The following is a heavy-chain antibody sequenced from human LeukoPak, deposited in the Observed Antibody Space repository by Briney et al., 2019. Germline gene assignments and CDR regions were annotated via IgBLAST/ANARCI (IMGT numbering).Heavy chain of an antibody. CDR2: INPNSGGT. CDR1: GYTFTDYY. Sequence: ASVKVSCKASGYTFTDYYMHWVRQAPGQGLEWMGWINPNSGGTNYAQKFQGRVTMTRDTSISTAYMELSRLRSDDTAVYYCARYYYDTSSVCDVWGQGTRVTVSS. V-gene: IGHV1-2*02. J-gene: IGHJ3*01. D-gene: IGHD3-22*01. CDR3: ARYYYDTSSVCDV.